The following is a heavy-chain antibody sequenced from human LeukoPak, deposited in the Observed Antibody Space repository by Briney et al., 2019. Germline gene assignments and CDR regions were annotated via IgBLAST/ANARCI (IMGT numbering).Heavy chain of an antibody. V-gene: IGHV3-74*01. J-gene: IGHJ2*01. D-gene: IGHD1-26*01. CDR2: IKTDGSTI. CDR3: ARVGQGEWFFDL. Sequence: PGGSLRRSCAASGFVFSNYWMHWVRQAPGKGLVWVSRIKTDGSTITYADSVKGRFTISRDNAMNTLYLQMNSLGAEDTAVYYCARVGQGEWFFDLWGRGTLVTVSS. CDR1: GFVFSNYW.